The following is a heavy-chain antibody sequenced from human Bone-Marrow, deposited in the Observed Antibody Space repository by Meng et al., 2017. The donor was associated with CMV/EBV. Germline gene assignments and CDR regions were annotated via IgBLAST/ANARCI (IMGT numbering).Heavy chain of an antibody. J-gene: IGHJ4*02. CDR3: AKASTYYYDSSGHSLDY. Sequence: GGSLRLSCAASGFTFSSYAMSWVRQAPGKGLEWVSAISGSGGSTYYADSVKGRSTISRDNSRNTLYLQMNSLRAEDTAVYYCAKASTYYYDSSGHSLDYWGQGTLVTVSS. CDR1: GFTFSSYA. CDR2: ISGSGGST. D-gene: IGHD3-22*01. V-gene: IGHV3-23*01.